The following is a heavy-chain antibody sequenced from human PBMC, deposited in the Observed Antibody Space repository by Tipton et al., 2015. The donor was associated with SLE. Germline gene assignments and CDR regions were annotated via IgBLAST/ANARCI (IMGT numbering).Heavy chain of an antibody. D-gene: IGHD3-22*01. CDR3: ARDDPDDLISESSGVPGDD. J-gene: IGHJ4*02. Sequence: TLSLTCVVSGGSINSSNWWSWVRQPPGKGLEWIGEIYHSGNTNYNPSLKSRVTISVDKSKNQLSLKLSSVTAADTAVHYCARDDPDDLISESSGVPGDDWGQGTLVTVSS. CDR1: GGSINSSNW. CDR2: IYHSGNT. V-gene: IGHV4-4*02.